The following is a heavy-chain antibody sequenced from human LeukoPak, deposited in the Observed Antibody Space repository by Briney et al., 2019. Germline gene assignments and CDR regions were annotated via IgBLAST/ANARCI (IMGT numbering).Heavy chain of an antibody. CDR1: GYTFTSYD. J-gene: IGHJ4*02. Sequence: ASVKVSCKASGYTFTSYDINWVRQATGQGLEWMRWMNPNSGNTGYAQKFQGRVTMTRNTSISTAYMELSSLRSEDTAVYYCARGLRGAGLFDYWGQGTLVTVSS. D-gene: IGHD6-19*01. CDR2: MNPNSGNT. V-gene: IGHV1-8*01. CDR3: ARGLRGAGLFDY.